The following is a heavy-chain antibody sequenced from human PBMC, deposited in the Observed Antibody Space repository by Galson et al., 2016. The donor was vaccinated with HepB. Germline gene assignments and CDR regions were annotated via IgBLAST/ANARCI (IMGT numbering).Heavy chain of an antibody. D-gene: IGHD1-26*01. CDR1: GFTFSTSW. V-gene: IGHV3-7*03. J-gene: IGHJ4*02. CDR3: ATGRGSY. Sequence: SLRLSCAASGFTFSTSWMSWVRQVPGKGLEWVATLKEHGIDKYYVDSVKGRFTISRDNAEKSLYLQMNSLRVEDTALYFCATGRGSYWGQGTLVTVSS. CDR2: LKEHGIDK.